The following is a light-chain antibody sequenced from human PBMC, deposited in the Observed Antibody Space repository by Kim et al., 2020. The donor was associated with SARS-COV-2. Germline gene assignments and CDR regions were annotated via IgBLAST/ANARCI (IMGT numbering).Light chain of an antibody. CDR3: QQYLSYPLT. J-gene: IGKJ1*01. CDR1: QDVSNF. CDR2: ASS. V-gene: IGKV1-16*02. Sequence: DIQMTQSPSSVSASVGDSVTITCRASQDVSNFLAWFQQRPGEAPKSLIYASSSLRSGVPSHFSGSGSGTDFTLTISSLQPEDFATYYCQQYLSYPLTFSQGTKVEVK.